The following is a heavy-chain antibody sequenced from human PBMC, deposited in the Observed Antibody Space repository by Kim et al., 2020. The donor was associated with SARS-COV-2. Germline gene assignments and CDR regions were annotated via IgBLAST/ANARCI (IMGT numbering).Heavy chain of an antibody. J-gene: IGHJ3*02. Sequence: GRFTISRDNAKNSLYLQMNSLRAEDTALYYCAKIEGMDCSGGSCYDAFDIWGQGTMVTVSS. CDR3: AKIEGMDCSGGSCYDAFDI. V-gene: IGHV3-9*01. D-gene: IGHD2-15*01.